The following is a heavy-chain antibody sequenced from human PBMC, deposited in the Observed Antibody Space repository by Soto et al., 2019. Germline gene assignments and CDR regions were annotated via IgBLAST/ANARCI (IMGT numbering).Heavy chain of an antibody. Sequence: QMRLQEYGSGLVKPSQTLSLTCAVSGGSISSGGYAWNWIRQPPGKGLEWIGYIYHSGYTSYNPSRKNRVTISVDKSKNQSSLTLSFVTAADTAVYYCARDSLTGNYFDPWGQGTLVTVSS. V-gene: IGHV4-30-2*01. D-gene: IGHD1-7*01. CDR2: IYHSGYT. J-gene: IGHJ5*02. CDR3: ARDSLTGNYFDP. CDR1: GGSISSGGYA.